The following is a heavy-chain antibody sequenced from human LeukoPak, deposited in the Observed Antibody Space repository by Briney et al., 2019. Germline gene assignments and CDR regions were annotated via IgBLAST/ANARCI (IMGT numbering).Heavy chain of an antibody. CDR3: ARDGGSSGYRKTHFDY. CDR1: GFTFSSYS. J-gene: IGHJ4*02. V-gene: IGHV3-21*01. CDR2: IISSSSYI. D-gene: IGHD5-12*01. Sequence: GGSLRLSCAASGFTFSSYSMNWVRQAPGKGLEWVLSIISSSSYIYYADSVKGRFTISRDNAKNSLYLQMNSLRAEDTAVYYCARDGGSSGYRKTHFDYWGQGTLVTVSS.